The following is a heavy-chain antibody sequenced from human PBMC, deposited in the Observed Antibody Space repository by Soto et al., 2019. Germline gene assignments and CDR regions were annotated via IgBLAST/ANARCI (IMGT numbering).Heavy chain of an antibody. CDR2: ISYDGSNK. Sequence: QVQLVESGGGVVQPGRSLRLSCAASGFTFSSYGMHWVRQAPGKGLEWVAVISYDGSNKYYADSGKGRFTISRDNSKNSLYLQMNSLRAEDTAVYYCAKDGVLGYCSGGSCYVRYYYYYMDVWGKGTTVTVSS. V-gene: IGHV3-30*18. CDR1: GFTFSSYG. J-gene: IGHJ6*03. CDR3: AKDGVLGYCSGGSCYVRYYYYYMDV. D-gene: IGHD2-15*01.